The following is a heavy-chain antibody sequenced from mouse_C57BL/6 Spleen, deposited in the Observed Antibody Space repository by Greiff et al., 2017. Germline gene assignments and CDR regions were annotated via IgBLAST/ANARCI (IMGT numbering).Heavy chain of an antibody. CDR1: GYAFSSSW. CDR3: ARSEGYDRSWFAY. D-gene: IGHD2-2*01. Sequence: VKLQQSGPELVKPGASVKISCKASGYAFSSSWMNWVKQRPGKGLEWIGRIYPGDGDTNYNGKFKGKATLTADKASSTAYMQLSSLTSEDSAVYFCARSEGYDRSWFAYWGQGTLVTVSA. V-gene: IGHV1-82*01. CDR2: IYPGDGDT. J-gene: IGHJ3*01.